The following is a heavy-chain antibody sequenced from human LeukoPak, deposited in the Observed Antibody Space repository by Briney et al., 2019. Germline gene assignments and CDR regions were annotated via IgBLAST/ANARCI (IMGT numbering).Heavy chain of an antibody. J-gene: IGHJ4*02. CDR3: ARGGQLLLPSFDY. CDR1: GFTFSSYA. CDR2: ISYDGSNK. V-gene: IGHV3-30-3*01. Sequence: GGSLRLSCAASGFTFSSYAMHWVRQAPGKGLEWVAVISYDGSNKYYADSVKGRFTISRDNSKNTLYLQMNSLRAEDTAVYYCARGGQLLLPSFDYWGQGTLVTVSS. D-gene: IGHD2-15*01.